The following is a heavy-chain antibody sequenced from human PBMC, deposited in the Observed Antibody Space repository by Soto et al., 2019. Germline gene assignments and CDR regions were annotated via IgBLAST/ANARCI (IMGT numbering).Heavy chain of an antibody. V-gene: IGHV5-51*01. CDR2: IYPGDSDT. D-gene: IGHD6-13*01. Sequence: GESLKISCKGSGYSFTSYWIGWVRQMPGKGLEWMGIIYPGDSDTRYSPSFQGQVTISADKSISTAYLQWSSLKASDTAMYYCARQRSSRAGLKWYFDYWGQGTLVTVSS. CDR1: GYSFTSYW. J-gene: IGHJ4*02. CDR3: ARQRSSRAGLKWYFDY.